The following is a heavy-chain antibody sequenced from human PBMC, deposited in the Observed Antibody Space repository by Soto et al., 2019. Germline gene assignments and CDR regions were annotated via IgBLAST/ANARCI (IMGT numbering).Heavy chain of an antibody. J-gene: IGHJ4*02. CDR2: IYYSGST. CDR3: ARLPHYYDSSGLGGFDY. Sequence: TSETLSLTCTVSGGSISSGGYYWSWIRQHPGKGLEWIGYIYYSGSTYYNPSLKSRVTISVDTSKNQFSLKLSSVTAADTAVYYCARLPHYYDSSGLGGFDYWGQGTLVTVSS. V-gene: IGHV4-31*03. CDR1: GGSISSGGYY. D-gene: IGHD3-22*01.